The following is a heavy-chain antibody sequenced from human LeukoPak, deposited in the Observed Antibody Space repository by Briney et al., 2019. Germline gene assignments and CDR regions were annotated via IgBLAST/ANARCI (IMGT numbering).Heavy chain of an antibody. CDR1: GFTFSSYA. Sequence: PGGSLRLSCPASGFTFSSYAMSWVRQAPGKGLEWVSAISGSGGSTYYADSVKGRFTISRDNSKNTLYLQMNSLRAEDTAVYYCAKTPVPAAMSLFVYYYMDVWGKGTTVTVSS. CDR3: AKTPVPAAMSLFVYYYMDV. CDR2: ISGSGGST. D-gene: IGHD2-2*01. J-gene: IGHJ6*03. V-gene: IGHV3-23*01.